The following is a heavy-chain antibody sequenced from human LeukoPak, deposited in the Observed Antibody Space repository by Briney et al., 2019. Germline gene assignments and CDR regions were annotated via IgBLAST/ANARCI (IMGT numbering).Heavy chain of an antibody. D-gene: IGHD5-18*01. CDR3: ARGGYSYGYFDN. CDR2: IYYSGST. CDR1: GGSISSYY. J-gene: IGHJ4*02. V-gene: IGHV4-59*01. Sequence: SETLSLTCTVSGGSISSYYWSWIRQPPGKGLEWIGYIYYSGSTNYNPSLKSRVTISVDTSKNQFSLKLSSVTAADTAVYYCARGGYSYGYFDNWGQGTLVTVSS.